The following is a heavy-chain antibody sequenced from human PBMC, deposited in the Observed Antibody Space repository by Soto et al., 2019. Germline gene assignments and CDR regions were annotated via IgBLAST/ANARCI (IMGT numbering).Heavy chain of an antibody. CDR2: INPSGGST. J-gene: IGHJ4*02. Sequence: GASVKVSCKASGYTFTSYYMHWVRQAPGQGPEWMGVINPSGGSTSYAQKFQGRVTVTRDTSTSTVYMELSSLRSEDTAMYYCARVISGSHDHWGQGTLVTVSS. V-gene: IGHV1-46*01. CDR3: ARVISGSHDH. D-gene: IGHD3-10*01. CDR1: GYTFTSYY.